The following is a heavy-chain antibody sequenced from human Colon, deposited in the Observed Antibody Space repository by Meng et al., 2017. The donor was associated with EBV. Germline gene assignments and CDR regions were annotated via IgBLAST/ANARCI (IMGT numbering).Heavy chain of an antibody. V-gene: IGHV4-4*02. D-gene: IGHD2-2*01. Sequence: HLPGPAPGLVEPSGTLSLTCGLPSGSLRTIDWWSWVRQPPGKGLEWIGETYRGGGTNYNPSFKSRVTISVDTSNNHFSLKLSYVTAADTAVYYCARVRVIPAAVGFDYWGQGTLVTVSS. CDR2: TYRGGGT. CDR3: ARVRVIPAAVGFDY. J-gene: IGHJ4*02. CDR1: SGSLRTIDW.